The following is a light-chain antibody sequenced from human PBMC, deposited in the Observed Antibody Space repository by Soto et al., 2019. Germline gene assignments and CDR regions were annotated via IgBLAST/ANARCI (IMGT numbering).Light chain of an antibody. J-gene: IGLJ3*02. Sequence: QSVLTQPPSVSGAPGQRVTISCTGSSSNIGAGYDVHWYQQLPGTAPKLLIYGDTNRPSGVPDRFSGSKSGTSASLAITGLQADDEADYYCQSYDSSLSGFNWVFGGGTKLTVL. V-gene: IGLV1-40*01. CDR2: GDT. CDR3: QSYDSSLSGFNWV. CDR1: SSNIGAGYD.